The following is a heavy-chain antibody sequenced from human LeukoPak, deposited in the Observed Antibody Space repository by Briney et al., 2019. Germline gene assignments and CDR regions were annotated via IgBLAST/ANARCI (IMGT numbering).Heavy chain of an antibody. CDR1: GGSISSGGYS. Sequence: SQTLSLTCAVSGGSISSGGYSWSWIRQPPGKGLEWIGYIYHSGSTYYNPSLKSRVTISVDRSKNQFSLKLSSVTAADTAVYYCATTDRGGLADAFDIWGQGTMVTVSS. CDR3: ATTDRGGLADAFDI. J-gene: IGHJ3*02. V-gene: IGHV4-30-2*01. D-gene: IGHD3-16*01. CDR2: IYHSGST.